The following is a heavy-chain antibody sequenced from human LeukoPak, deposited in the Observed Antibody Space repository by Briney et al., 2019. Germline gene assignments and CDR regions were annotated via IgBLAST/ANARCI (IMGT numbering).Heavy chain of an antibody. J-gene: IGHJ4*02. CDR1: GFTVSSNY. D-gene: IGHD5-18*01. V-gene: IGHV3-53*04. CDR2: IYSGGST. Sequence: GGSLRLSCAASGFTVSSNYMSWVRQAPGKGLEWVSVIYSGGSTYYADSVKGRFTISRHNSKNTLYLQMNSLRAEDTAMYYCARVRGYSYGPFDYWGQGTLITVSS. CDR3: ARVRGYSYGPFDY.